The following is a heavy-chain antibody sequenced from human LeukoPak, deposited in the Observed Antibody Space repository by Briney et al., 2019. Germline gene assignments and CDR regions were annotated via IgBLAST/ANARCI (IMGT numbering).Heavy chain of an antibody. Sequence: PGGSLRLSCAASGFTFSSYSMNWVRQVPGKGLEWVSSISSSSSYIYYADSVKGRFTISRDNAKNSLYLQMNSLRAEDTAVYYCAKAPEPDYGDSFDYWGQGTLVTVSS. CDR2: ISSSSSYI. V-gene: IGHV3-21*01. J-gene: IGHJ4*02. D-gene: IGHD4-17*01. CDR1: GFTFSSYS. CDR3: AKAPEPDYGDSFDY.